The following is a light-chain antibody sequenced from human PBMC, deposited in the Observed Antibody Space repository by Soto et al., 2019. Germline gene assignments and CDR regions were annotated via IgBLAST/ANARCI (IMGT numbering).Light chain of an antibody. V-gene: IGKV1-39*01. CDR2: AAS. J-gene: IGKJ1*01. Sequence: DIQMTQSPSSLSAFVGDRVTITCRPSQIISNYLNWYRQKPGKAPELLIYAASSLQSGVPSRFSGSGSGTDFTLTISSLQPEDFATYFCQQSYTTPWTFGQGTKVEIK. CDR1: QIISNY. CDR3: QQSYTTPWT.